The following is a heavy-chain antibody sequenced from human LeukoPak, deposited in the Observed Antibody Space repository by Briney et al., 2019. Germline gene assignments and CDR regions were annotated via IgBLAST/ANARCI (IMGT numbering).Heavy chain of an antibody. D-gene: IGHD1-1*01. J-gene: IGHJ4*02. CDR3: TRVTRTTWPNFDY. Sequence: PGRSLRLSCTTSGFTFNDYAMSWVRQAPGKGLEWVGFIRSNAYGGTTEYAASVIGRFTISRDHSKSIAYLQMNSLKTEDTAVYYCTRVTRTTWPNFDYWGQGTLVTVSS. CDR1: GFTFNDYA. V-gene: IGHV3-49*04. CDR2: IRSNAYGGTT.